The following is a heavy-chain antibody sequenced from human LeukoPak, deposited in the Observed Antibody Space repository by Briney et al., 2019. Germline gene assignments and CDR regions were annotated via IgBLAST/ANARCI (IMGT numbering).Heavy chain of an antibody. CDR3: AKEAWNGMIVVAPEDFQH. J-gene: IGHJ1*01. CDR1: GFTFSSYA. V-gene: IGHV3-23*01. CDR2: ISGSGGST. Sequence: VQPGGSLRLSCAASGFTFSSYAMSWVRPAPGKGLEWVSAISGSGGSTYYADSVKGRFTISRDNSKNTLYLQMNSLRAEDTAVYYCAKEAWNGMIVVAPEDFQHWGQGTLVTVSS. D-gene: IGHD3-22*01.